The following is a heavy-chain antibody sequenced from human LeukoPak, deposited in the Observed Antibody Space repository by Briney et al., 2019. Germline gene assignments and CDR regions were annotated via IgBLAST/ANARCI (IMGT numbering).Heavy chain of an antibody. V-gene: IGHV4-59*08. CDR2: IYYSGST. Sequence: PSETLSLTCTASGGSISSYYWSWIRQPPGKGLEWIGYIYYSGSTNYNPSLKSRVTISVDTSKNQFSLKLSSVTAADTAVYYCARRAPGPGVSLDIWGQGTMVTVSS. D-gene: IGHD5/OR15-5a*01. J-gene: IGHJ3*02. CDR3: ARRAPGPGVSLDI. CDR1: GGSISSYY.